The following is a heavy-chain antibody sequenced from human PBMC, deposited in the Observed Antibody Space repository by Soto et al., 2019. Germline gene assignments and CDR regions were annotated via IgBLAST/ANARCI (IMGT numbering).Heavy chain of an antibody. Sequence: GGSLRLSCAASGFTFSSYAMHWVRQAPGKGLEWVAVISYDGSNKYYADSVKGRFTISRDNSKNTLHLQMNSLRAEDTAVYYCARVGSSWYKMGAFDIWGQGTMVTVS. CDR2: ISYDGSNK. CDR1: GFTFSSYA. V-gene: IGHV3-30-3*01. D-gene: IGHD6-13*01. CDR3: ARVGSSWYKMGAFDI. J-gene: IGHJ3*02.